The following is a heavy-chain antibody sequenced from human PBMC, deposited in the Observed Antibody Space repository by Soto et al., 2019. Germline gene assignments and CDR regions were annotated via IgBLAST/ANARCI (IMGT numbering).Heavy chain of an antibody. CDR1: GGSFSGYY. CDR3: ARGLSTYKRLFGY. CDR2: INHSGST. D-gene: IGHD1-1*01. V-gene: IGHV4-34*01. J-gene: IGHJ4*02. Sequence: PSETLSLTCAVYGGSFSGYYWSWIRQPPGKGLEWIGEINHSGSTNYNPSLKSRVTISVDTSKNQFSLKLSSVTAADTAVYYCARGLSTYKRLFGYWGQGTLVTVSS.